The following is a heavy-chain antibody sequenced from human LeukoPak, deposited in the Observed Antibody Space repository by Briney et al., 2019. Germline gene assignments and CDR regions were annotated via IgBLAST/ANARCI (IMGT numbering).Heavy chain of an antibody. CDR3: ARPIGVRGADDAFDI. D-gene: IGHD3-10*01. V-gene: IGHV4-34*01. CDR1: GGSFSGYY. CDR2: INHSGST. J-gene: IGHJ3*02. Sequence: SETLSLTCAVYGGSFSGYYWSWVRQPPGKGLEWIGEINHSGSTNYNPSLKSRVTISVDTSKNQFSLKLSSVTAADTAVYYCARPIGVRGADDAFDIWGQGTMVTVSS.